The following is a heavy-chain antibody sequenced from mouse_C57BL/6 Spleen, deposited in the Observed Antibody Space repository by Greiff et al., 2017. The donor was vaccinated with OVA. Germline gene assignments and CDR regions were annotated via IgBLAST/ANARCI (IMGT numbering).Heavy chain of an antibody. J-gene: IGHJ4*01. CDR2: IYPRSGNT. Sequence: QVQLQQSGAELARPGASVKLSCKASGYTFTSYGISWVKQRTGQGLEWIGEIYPRSGNTYYNEKFKGKATLTVDKYSSTAYMELRILTSEDSAVYFCASMLDNYGSSHGRVYYYAMDYWGQGTSVTVSS. D-gene: IGHD1-1*01. V-gene: IGHV1-81*01. CDR1: GYTFTSYG. CDR3: ASMLDNYGSSHGRVYYYAMDY.